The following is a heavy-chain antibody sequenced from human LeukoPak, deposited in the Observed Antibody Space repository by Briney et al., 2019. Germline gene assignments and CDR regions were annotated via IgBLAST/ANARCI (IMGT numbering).Heavy chain of an antibody. Sequence: GGSLRLFCAASGFTFSSYWMSWVRQAPGKGLEWVANIKQDGSEKYYVDSVKGRFTISRDNAKNSLYLQMNSLRAEDTAVYYCARDLGFTGSYREEYWGQGTLVTVSS. D-gene: IGHD1-26*01. J-gene: IGHJ4*02. CDR1: GFTFSSYW. V-gene: IGHV3-7*01. CDR3: ARDLGFTGSYREEY. CDR2: IKQDGSEK.